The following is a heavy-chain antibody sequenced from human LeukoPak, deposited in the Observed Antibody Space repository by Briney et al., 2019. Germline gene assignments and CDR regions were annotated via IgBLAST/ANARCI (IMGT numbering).Heavy chain of an antibody. CDR1: GGTFSSYA. V-gene: IGHV1-69*05. D-gene: IGHD3-22*01. CDR2: IIPIFGTA. CDR3: ARDRHGYYYQYFQH. J-gene: IGHJ1*01. Sequence: GASVKVSCKASGGTFSSYAISWVRQAPGQGLEWMGGIIPIFGTANYAQKFQGRVTITTDESTSTAYMELSSLRSEDTAVYYCARDRHGYYYQYFQHWGQGTLVTVSS.